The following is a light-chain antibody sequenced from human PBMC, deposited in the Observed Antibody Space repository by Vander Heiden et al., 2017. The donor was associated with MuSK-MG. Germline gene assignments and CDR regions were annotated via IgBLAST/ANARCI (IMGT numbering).Light chain of an antibody. Sequence: DIQMTQSPSSLSASVGDRVTITCRASQSISSYLNWYQQKPGKAPKLLIYAASSLQSGVPSRFSGSGSGTDFTLTISRLQPEDFATYYCQQSDSTPQNFGGWTKVEIK. CDR1: QSISSY. CDR2: AAS. CDR3: QQSDSTPQN. J-gene: IGKJ4*01. V-gene: IGKV1-39*01.